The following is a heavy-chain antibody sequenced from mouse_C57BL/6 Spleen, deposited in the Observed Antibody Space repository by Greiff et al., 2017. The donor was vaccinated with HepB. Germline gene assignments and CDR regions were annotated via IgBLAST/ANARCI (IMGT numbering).Heavy chain of an antibody. Sequence: VQLKESGPGLVKPSQSLSLTCSVTGYSITSGYYWNWIRQFPGNKLEWMGYISYDGSNNYNPSLKNRISITRDTSKNQFFLKLNSVTTEDTATYYCASLNYDWYFDVWGTGTTVTVSS. J-gene: IGHJ1*03. CDR2: ISYDGSN. D-gene: IGHD1-1*02. V-gene: IGHV3-6*01. CDR1: GYSITSGYY. CDR3: ASLNYDWYFDV.